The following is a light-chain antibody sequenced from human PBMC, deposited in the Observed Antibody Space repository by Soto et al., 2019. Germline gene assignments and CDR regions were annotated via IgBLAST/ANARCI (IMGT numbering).Light chain of an antibody. Sequence: SYELTQPPSVSVSPGQTARITCSGDALPNQYGYWYQQKPGQAPVLVIYKDRERPSGIPERFSGSSSGTTATLTISGVQAEDEADYYCQSADRSGTYVVFGGGTKLTVL. CDR1: ALPNQY. J-gene: IGLJ2*01. CDR2: KDR. V-gene: IGLV3-25*02. CDR3: QSADRSGTYVV.